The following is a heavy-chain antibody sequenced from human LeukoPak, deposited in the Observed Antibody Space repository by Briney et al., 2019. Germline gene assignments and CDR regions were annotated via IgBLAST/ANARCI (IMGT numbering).Heavy chain of an antibody. CDR1: GFTFDDYA. Sequence: PGGSLRLSCAASGFTFDDYAMHWVRQAPGKGLEYVSGSSANGGSTYYADSAKGRFIISRDNSKNTVYLQMSSLRPEDTAMYYCVNQISGWVYWGQGTLVTVSS. CDR2: SSANGGST. J-gene: IGHJ4*02. V-gene: IGHV3-64D*06. CDR3: VNQISGWVY. D-gene: IGHD6-19*01.